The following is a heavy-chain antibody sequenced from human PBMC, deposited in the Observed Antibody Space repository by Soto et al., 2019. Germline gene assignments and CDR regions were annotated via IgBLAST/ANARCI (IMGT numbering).Heavy chain of an antibody. J-gene: IGHJ6*02. V-gene: IGHV1-69*12. Sequence: QVQLVQSGAEVKKPGSSVKVSCKASGGTFSSYAISWVRQAPGQGLEWMGGIIPIFGTESYAQKFQGRVTIXXDXSXXTAYMELSSLRSEDTAVYYCARGGGWLKDYYGRDVWGQGTTVTVSS. CDR3: ARGGGWLKDYYGRDV. CDR2: IIPIFGTE. CDR1: GGTFSSYA. D-gene: IGHD3-10*01.